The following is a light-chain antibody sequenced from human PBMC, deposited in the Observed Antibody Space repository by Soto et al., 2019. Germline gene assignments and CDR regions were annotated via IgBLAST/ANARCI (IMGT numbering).Light chain of an antibody. CDR1: QSVSRNF. V-gene: IGKV3-20*01. J-gene: IGKJ2*01. CDR2: GAS. Sequence: EIVLTQSPGTLSLSPGERATLSCGASQSVSRNFLAWYQQKPGQAPRLLIYGASNRATGIPDRFSGSGSGTDFTLTISRLEPEDFAVYYCQQFGSSSYTFGQGTKLDI. CDR3: QQFGSSSYT.